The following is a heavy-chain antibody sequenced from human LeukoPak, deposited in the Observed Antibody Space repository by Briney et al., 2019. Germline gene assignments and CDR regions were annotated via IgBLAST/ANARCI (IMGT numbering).Heavy chain of an antibody. V-gene: IGHV3-48*03. CDR3: TRDGISSLSPEFDY. J-gene: IGHJ4*02. D-gene: IGHD3-3*01. Sequence: GGSQRLSCAASGFTFSSYEMNWVRQAPGKGLEWVSYISSGGRNIYYADSVKGRFTISRDNAKNSLYLQMNSLRAEDTAVYYCTRDGISSLSPEFDYWGQGTLVTVSS. CDR2: ISSGGRNI. CDR1: GFTFSSYE.